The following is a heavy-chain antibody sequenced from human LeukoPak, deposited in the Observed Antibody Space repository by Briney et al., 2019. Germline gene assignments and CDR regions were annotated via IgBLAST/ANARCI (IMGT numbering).Heavy chain of an antibody. CDR3: ASLSPDCSSTSCYNYYYYYMDV. Sequence: ASVKVSCKASGGTFSSYAISWVRQAPGQGLEWMGGIIPIFGTANYAQEFQGRVTITTDESTSTAYMELSSLRSEDTAVYYCASLSPDCSSTSCYNYYYYYMDVWGKGTTVTVSS. CDR2: IIPIFGTA. V-gene: IGHV1-69*05. J-gene: IGHJ6*03. D-gene: IGHD2-2*02. CDR1: GGTFSSYA.